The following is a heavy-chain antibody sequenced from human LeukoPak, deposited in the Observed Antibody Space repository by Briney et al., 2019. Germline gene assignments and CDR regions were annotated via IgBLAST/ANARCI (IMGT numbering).Heavy chain of an antibody. CDR3: ARSSSAYYYEFDY. V-gene: IGHV3-53*01. CDR1: GFNVNNNY. CDR2: IYIGGST. D-gene: IGHD3-22*01. Sequence: GGSLRLSCAASGFNVNNNYMNWVRQAPGEGLEWVSVIYIGGSTDYADSVKGRFTISRDDSKNTLYLQMNSLGAEDTAVYYCARSSSAYYYEFDYWGQGTLVTVSS. J-gene: IGHJ4*02.